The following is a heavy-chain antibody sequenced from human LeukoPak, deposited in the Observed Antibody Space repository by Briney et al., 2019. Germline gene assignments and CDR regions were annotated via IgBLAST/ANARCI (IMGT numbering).Heavy chain of an antibody. J-gene: IGHJ5*02. V-gene: IGHV4-38-2*02. CDR3: ARGYSSSWYINWFDP. CDR2: IYHSGST. D-gene: IGHD6-13*01. Sequence: SETLSLTCTVSGYSISSGYFWGWIRQPPGKGLEWLGSIYHSGSTYCNPSLKSRVTISVDTSKNQFSLKLTSATAADTAVYYCARGYSSSWYINWFDPWGQGTLVTVSS. CDR1: GYSISSGYF.